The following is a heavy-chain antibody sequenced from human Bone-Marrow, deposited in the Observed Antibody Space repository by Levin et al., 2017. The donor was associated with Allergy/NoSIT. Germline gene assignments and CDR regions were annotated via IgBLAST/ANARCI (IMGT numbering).Heavy chain of an antibody. CDR1: GFTVSSNY. Sequence: GGSLRLSCAASGFTVSSNYMSWVRQAPGKGLEWVSVIYSGGSTYYADSVKGRFTISRDNSKNTLYLQMNSLRAEDTAVYYCARDWDIVATIFFYWGQGTLVTVSS. CDR3: ARDWDIVATIFFY. CDR2: IYSGGST. D-gene: IGHD5-12*01. J-gene: IGHJ4*02. V-gene: IGHV3-66*01.